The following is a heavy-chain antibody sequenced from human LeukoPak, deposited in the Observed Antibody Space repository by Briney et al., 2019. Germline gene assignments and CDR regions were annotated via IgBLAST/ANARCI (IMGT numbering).Heavy chain of an antibody. CDR3: AKVLSAMDTTFDY. V-gene: IGHV3-30*02. Sequence: GGSLRLSCAASGFTFSSYGMYWVRQAPGKGLEWVAFIRYDGNNKYYADSVKGRFTISRDNSRNTMYLQMNSLRPEDTAVYYCAKVLSAMDTTFDYWGQGSLVTVSS. CDR2: IRYDGNNK. D-gene: IGHD5-18*01. J-gene: IGHJ4*02. CDR1: GFTFSSYG.